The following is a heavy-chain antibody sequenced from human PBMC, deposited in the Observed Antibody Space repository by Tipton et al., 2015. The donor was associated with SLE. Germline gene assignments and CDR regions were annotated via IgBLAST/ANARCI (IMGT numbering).Heavy chain of an antibody. CDR1: GFTLSGYA. J-gene: IGHJ4*02. CDR3: ARGPGVITPPDY. CDR2: ISFDGSNE. Sequence: SLRLSCAAAGFTLSGYAMHWVRQAPGKGLECVAVISFDGSNEYYADSVKGRFTISTDNSKNTLYLQMNSLRAEDTAVYYCARGPGVITPPDYWGQGTLVTVSS. V-gene: IGHV3-30*04. D-gene: IGHD2-21*01.